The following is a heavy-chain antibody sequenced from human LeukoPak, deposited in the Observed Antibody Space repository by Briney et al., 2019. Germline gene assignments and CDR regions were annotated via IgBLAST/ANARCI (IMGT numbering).Heavy chain of an antibody. CDR2: ISYDGSNK. CDR3: AKDGGAPDYGDPLYYFDY. V-gene: IGHV3-30*18. Sequence: GGSLRLSCAASGFTFSSYGMHWVRQAPGKGLEWVAVISYDGSNKYYADSVKGRFTISRDSSKNTLYLQMNSLRAEDTAVYYCAKDGGAPDYGDPLYYFDYWGQGTLVTVSS. J-gene: IGHJ4*02. D-gene: IGHD4-17*01. CDR1: GFTFSSYG.